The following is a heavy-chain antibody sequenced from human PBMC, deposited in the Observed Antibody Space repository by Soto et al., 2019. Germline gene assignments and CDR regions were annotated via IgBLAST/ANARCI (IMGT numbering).Heavy chain of an antibody. J-gene: IGHJ4*02. CDR1: GFTFSSYA. D-gene: IGHD3-22*01. Sequence: GGSLRLSCAASGFTFSSYAMSWVRQAPGKGLEWVSGISGSGGSIYYADSVKGRFTISRDNSRNTLFLQMNSLRAEDTAVYYCARDYYKYYDSSGYYRSPAYWGQGTLVTVSS. V-gene: IGHV3-23*01. CDR2: ISGSGGSI. CDR3: ARDYYKYYDSSGYYRSPAY.